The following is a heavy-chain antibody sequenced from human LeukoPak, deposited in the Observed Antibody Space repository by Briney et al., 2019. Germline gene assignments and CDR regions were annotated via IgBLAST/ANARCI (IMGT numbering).Heavy chain of an antibody. Sequence: GGSLRLSCAASGFTFSSYAMSWVRQAPEKGLEWVSTISGSGGSTYYTDSVRGRFTISRDNSKSTLSLQMNSLRAEDTAIYYCATYRQVLLPFESWGQGTLVTVSS. D-gene: IGHD2-8*02. CDR2: ISGSGGST. V-gene: IGHV3-23*01. CDR1: GFTFSSYA. CDR3: ATYRQVLLPFES. J-gene: IGHJ4*02.